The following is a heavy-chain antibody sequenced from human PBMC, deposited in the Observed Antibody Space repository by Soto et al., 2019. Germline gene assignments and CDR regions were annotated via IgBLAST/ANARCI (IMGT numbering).Heavy chain of an antibody. CDR1: GFSLNSRGVG. Sequence: QITLRESGPALVKPTQPLTLTCTFSGFSLNSRGVGVGWVRQPPGKALEWLAIVYWDDDKRYRPSLRSRLSIRKDTPKNQVVLTLTNTDPVDTATYYCVHRGPVDETGMGFDFWGQGSRVTVSS. CDR3: VHRGPVDETGMGFDF. J-gene: IGHJ4*02. V-gene: IGHV2-5*02. CDR2: VYWDDDK. D-gene: IGHD3-9*01.